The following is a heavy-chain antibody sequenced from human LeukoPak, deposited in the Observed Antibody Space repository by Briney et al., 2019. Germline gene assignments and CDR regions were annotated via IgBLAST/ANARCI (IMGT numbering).Heavy chain of an antibody. CDR3: ARVWYIASSSFDP. J-gene: IGHJ5*02. V-gene: IGHV3-30*03. CDR2: FSYDGSDK. D-gene: IGHD2-2*01. Sequence: GGSLRLSCEASGFTFSNYDMHWVRQAPGRGLEWVAIFSYDGSDKYYADSVKGRFTISRDNSKSTLYLQMNSLRSEDTAVYYCARVWYIASSSFDPWGQGTLVTVSS. CDR1: GFTFSNYD.